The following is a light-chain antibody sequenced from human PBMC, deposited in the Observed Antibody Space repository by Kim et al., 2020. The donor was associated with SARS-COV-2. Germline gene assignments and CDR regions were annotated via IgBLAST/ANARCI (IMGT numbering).Light chain of an antibody. CDR2: QDN. CDR1: KLGDKY. V-gene: IGLV3-1*01. J-gene: IGLJ2*01. CDR3: QVWDSGTVV. Sequence: SYELTQPPSVSVSPGQTASITCSGDKLGDKYASWYQQKPGQSPILVIYQDNRRPSGIPERFSGSNSGNSATLTISGTQPMDEGDYYCQVWDSGTVVFGGGTQLAVL.